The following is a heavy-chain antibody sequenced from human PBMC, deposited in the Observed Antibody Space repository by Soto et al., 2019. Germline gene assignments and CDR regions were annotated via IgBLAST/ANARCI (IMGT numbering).Heavy chain of an antibody. CDR1: GFTFSTYS. V-gene: IGHV3-48*02. Sequence: EVKLVESGGDLVQPGGSLRLSCAASGFTFSTYSMNWVRQAPGKGLEWVSYISSRSYTIYYVDSVKGRFTISRDNAKNALYLQMTGLRDVDTAVYYCARGGSSSENGMDVWGQGTTVTVSS. CDR2: ISSRSYTI. CDR3: ARGGSSSENGMDV. J-gene: IGHJ6*02. D-gene: IGHD6-6*01.